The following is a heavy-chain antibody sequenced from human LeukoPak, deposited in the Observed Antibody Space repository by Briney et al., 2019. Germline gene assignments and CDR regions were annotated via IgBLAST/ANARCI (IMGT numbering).Heavy chain of an antibody. CDR2: IHGSGSP. Sequence: SETLSLTCTVSGGSISDYYWSWIRQSAGKGLEWIGRIHGSGSPSYNPSSKSRVTISVDKSNNQFSLRLSSVTAADTAVFYCAKIRSSSNNWFDPWGQGSLVTVSS. CDR1: GGSISDYY. V-gene: IGHV4-4*07. D-gene: IGHD2-2*01. J-gene: IGHJ5*02. CDR3: AKIRSSSNNWFDP.